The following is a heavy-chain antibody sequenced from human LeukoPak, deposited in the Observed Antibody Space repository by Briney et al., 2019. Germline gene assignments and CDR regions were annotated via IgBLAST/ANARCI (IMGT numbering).Heavy chain of an antibody. Sequence: SETLSLTCTVSGGSISSYYWSWIRQPPGKGLEWIGYIYYSGSTNYNPSLKSRVTISVDTSKNQFSLKLSSVTAADTAVYYCAKDRQIAVAGFNFDYWGQGTLVTVSS. CDR1: GGSISSYY. J-gene: IGHJ4*02. CDR2: IYYSGST. CDR3: AKDRQIAVAGFNFDY. V-gene: IGHV4-59*01. D-gene: IGHD6-19*01.